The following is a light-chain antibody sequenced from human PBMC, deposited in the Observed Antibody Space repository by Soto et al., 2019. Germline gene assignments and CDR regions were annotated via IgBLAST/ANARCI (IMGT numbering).Light chain of an antibody. CDR3: QQFNSYPT. CDR2: AAS. CDR1: QGISSY. J-gene: IGKJ4*01. V-gene: IGKV1-9*01. Sequence: DIQLTQSPSFLSASVGDGVTITCRARQGISSYLAWYQQRPGKAPKLLIYAASTLQSGVPSRFSVSGSGTEFTLTISSLQPEDFATYYCQQFNSYPTFGGGTKVEIK.